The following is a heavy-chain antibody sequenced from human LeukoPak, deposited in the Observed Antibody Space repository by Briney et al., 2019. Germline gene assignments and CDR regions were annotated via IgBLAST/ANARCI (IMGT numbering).Heavy chain of an antibody. CDR1: GYTFTGYY. CDR3: ARPTLQTLGA. D-gene: IGHD3-10*01. CDR2: INPNTGAT. Sequence: ASVKVSCKASGYTFTGYYIHWVRRAPGPGLEWMGWINPNTGATNYAQNFQGRVTMTRDTSNSTAYMELSSLTSDDTAVYYCARPTLQTLGAWGQGTLVTASS. J-gene: IGHJ5*02. V-gene: IGHV1-2*02.